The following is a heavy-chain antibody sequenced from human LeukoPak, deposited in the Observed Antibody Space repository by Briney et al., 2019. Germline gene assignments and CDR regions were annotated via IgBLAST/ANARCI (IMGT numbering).Heavy chain of an antibody. CDR2: ISSSSSYI. V-gene: IGHV3-21*01. J-gene: IGHJ4*02. CDR3: ARGRGLVGASFDY. D-gene: IGHD1-26*01. CDR1: GFTFSSYS. Sequence: GGSLRLSCAASGFTFSSYSMNWVRQAPGKGLEWVSSISSSSSYIYYADSVKGRFTISRDNAKNSLYLQMNSLRAEDTAVYYCARGRGLVGASFDYWGQGTLVTVSS.